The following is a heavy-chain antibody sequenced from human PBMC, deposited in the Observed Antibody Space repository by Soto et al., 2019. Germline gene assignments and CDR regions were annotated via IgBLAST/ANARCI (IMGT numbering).Heavy chain of an antibody. J-gene: IGHJ5*02. V-gene: IGHV4-59*01. CDR3: ARVAYYYDSSGYYSYWFDP. Sequence: SVTLSLTCTVSGSSISSYYWSWIRQPPGKGLEWIGYIYYSGSTNYNPSLKSRVTISVDTSKNQFSLKLSSVTAADTAVYYCARVAYYYDSSGYYSYWFDPWGQGTLVTVSS. CDR2: IYYSGST. D-gene: IGHD3-22*01. CDR1: GSSISSYY.